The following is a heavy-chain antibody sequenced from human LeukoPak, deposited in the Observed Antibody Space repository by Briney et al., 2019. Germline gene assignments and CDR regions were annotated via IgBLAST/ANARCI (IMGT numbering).Heavy chain of an antibody. V-gene: IGHV1-2*02. Sequence: ASVKVSCKASGYTFTGYYMHWVRQAPGQGLEWMGWINPNSGGTNYAQKFQGRVTMTRDTSISTAYMELSRLRSDDTGVYYCARGHMAAAGLPFDYWLQGTLVSVSS. J-gene: IGHJ4*02. CDR2: INPNSGGT. CDR3: ARGHMAAAGLPFDY. CDR1: GYTFTGYY. D-gene: IGHD6-13*01.